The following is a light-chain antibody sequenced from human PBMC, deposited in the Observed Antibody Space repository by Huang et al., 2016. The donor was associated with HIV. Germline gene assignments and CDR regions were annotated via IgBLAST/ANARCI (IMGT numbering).Light chain of an antibody. J-gene: IGKJ4*01. V-gene: IGKV1-39*01. CDR3: QQTSSVPLT. CDR1: QTNSTF. Sequence: DIQMTQSPSSLSASVGDRISITCRASQTNSTFLNWYQQKPGKAPKLLSYASSNLQSGVSSRFSGTGSGTLFTLTVTGLLPDDFATYFCQQTSSVPLTFGGGTKVEMK. CDR2: ASS.